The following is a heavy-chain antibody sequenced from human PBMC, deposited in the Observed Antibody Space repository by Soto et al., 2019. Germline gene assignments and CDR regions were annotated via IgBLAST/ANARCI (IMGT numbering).Heavy chain of an antibody. Sequence: SETLSLTCTVSGGSISSGGYYWSWIRQHPGKGLEWIGYIYYSGSTYYNPSLKSRVTISVDTSKNQFSLKLSSVTAADTAVYYCARRLRGGNSLDIWGQGTMVTVSS. J-gene: IGHJ3*02. CDR1: GGSISSGGYY. CDR3: ARRLRGGNSLDI. CDR2: IYYSGST. D-gene: IGHD5-12*01. V-gene: IGHV4-31*03.